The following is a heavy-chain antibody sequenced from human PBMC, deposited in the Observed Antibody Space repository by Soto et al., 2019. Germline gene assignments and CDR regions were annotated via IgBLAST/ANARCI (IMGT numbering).Heavy chain of an antibody. Sequence: NLALRCAVSGHSSDSGFYYCGWIRQPPGKGLEWIGSIYHSGSTYYNPSLKSRVTMSVDTSKNQLSLKLSSVTAADTAGDDWARYAYSNDALVLDYWVPG. CDR3: ARYAYSNDALVLDY. J-gene: IGHJ4*02. CDR2: IYHSGST. CDR1: GHSSDSGFYY. V-gene: IGHV4-38-2*01. D-gene: IGHD3-16*01.